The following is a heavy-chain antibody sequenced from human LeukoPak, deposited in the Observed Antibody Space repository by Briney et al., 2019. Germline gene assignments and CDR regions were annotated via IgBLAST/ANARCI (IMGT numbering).Heavy chain of an antibody. CDR2: INSDGSWT. D-gene: IGHD2-2*01. CDR1: GNYW. J-gene: IGHJ4*02. V-gene: IGHV3-74*01. CDR3: VSFYETY. Sequence: GSSLRLSCAASGNYWMHWVRQAPGKGLVWVSHINSDGSWTGYADSVKGRFTISKDNAKNMVYLHMNSLRVDDTAVYYCVSFYETYWGRGTLVTVSS.